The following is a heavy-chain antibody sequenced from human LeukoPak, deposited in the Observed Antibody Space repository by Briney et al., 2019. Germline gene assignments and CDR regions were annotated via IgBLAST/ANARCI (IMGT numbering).Heavy chain of an antibody. J-gene: IGHJ4*02. CDR2: ISSNSRTI. D-gene: IGHD4-11*01. Sequence: GGTLRLSCAASEFIFSNYGMNWVRQARGKGLEGGSYISSNSRTINYADSVRGRFTISRDNAKNSLYLQMNSLRVEDTAVYYCARGGYSRPDYWGQGTLVTVSS. CDR3: ARGGYSRPDY. CDR1: EFIFSNYG. V-gene: IGHV3-48*01.